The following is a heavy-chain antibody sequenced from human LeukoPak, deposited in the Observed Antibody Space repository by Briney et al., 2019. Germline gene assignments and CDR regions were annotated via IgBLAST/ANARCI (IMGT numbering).Heavy chain of an antibody. V-gene: IGHV3-72*01. CDR3: ARVWIGYFDAFDI. CDR2: SRNKANSYTT. J-gene: IGHJ3*02. D-gene: IGHD3-3*01. CDR1: GFTFSDYY. Sequence: GGSLRLSCAASGFTFSDYYMSWIRQAPGKGLEWVGRSRNKANSYTTEYAASVKGRFTISRDNSKNSLYLQMNSLKTEDTAVYYCARVWIGYFDAFDIWGQGTMVTVSS.